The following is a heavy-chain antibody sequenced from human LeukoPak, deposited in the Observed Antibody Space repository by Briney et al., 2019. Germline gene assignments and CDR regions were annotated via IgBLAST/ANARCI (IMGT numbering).Heavy chain of an antibody. CDR2: IYWDGDD. D-gene: IGHD3-22*01. CDR1: GFSLSTTGVG. V-gene: IGHV2-5*02. J-gene: IGHJ5*02. Sequence: SGPTLVKPTQTLTLTCTFSGFSLSTTGVGVGWIRQPPGRAPEWLSLIYWDGDDRYTPSLKSRLTITKDTSKNQVVLIMTNMHPVDTATYYCVRLNGYPRRWFDPWGQGTLVTVSS. CDR3: VRLNGYPRRWFDP.